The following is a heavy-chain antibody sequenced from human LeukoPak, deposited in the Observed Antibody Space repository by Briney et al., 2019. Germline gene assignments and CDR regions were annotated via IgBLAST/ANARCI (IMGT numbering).Heavy chain of an antibody. CDR3: ARVTTGSSSWFDY. J-gene: IGHJ4*02. Sequence: SETLSLTCTVSGGSMSSYYWSWIRQPPGKGLEWIGYIYYSGSTNYNPSLKSRVTISVDTSKNQFSLKLISVTAADTAVYYCARVTTGSSSWFDYWGQGTLVTVSS. V-gene: IGHV4-59*01. CDR2: IYYSGST. CDR1: GGSMSSYY. D-gene: IGHD6-13*01.